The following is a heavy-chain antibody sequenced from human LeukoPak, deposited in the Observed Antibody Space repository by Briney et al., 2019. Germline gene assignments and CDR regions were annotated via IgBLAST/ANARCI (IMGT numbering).Heavy chain of an antibody. CDR1: GGSFSGYY. J-gene: IGHJ4*02. CDR2: INHSGST. V-gene: IGHV4-34*01. CDR3: ARGFYSPHY. D-gene: IGHD4-11*01. Sequence: SETLSLTCAVYGGSFSGYYWSWIRQPPGKGLEWIGEINHSGSTNYNPSLKSRVTISVDTSKNQFSLKLSSVTAADTAVYYCARGFYSPHYWGQGTLVSVSS.